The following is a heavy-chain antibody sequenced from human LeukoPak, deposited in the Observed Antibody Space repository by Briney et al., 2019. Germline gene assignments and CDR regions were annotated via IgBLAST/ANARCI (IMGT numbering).Heavy chain of an antibody. Sequence: ASVKVSRKASGYTFTRYGISWVRPAPAQGRAWVGWISGDNGDTNYAQKFQGRVTMTTDTSTNTAYMELRSLRSDDTAAYYCARAYCSSASCPTVRYWYFDLWGRGTLVTVSS. CDR1: GYTFTRYG. D-gene: IGHD2-2*01. CDR2: ISGDNGDT. J-gene: IGHJ2*01. V-gene: IGHV1-18*01. CDR3: ARAYCSSASCPTVRYWYFDL.